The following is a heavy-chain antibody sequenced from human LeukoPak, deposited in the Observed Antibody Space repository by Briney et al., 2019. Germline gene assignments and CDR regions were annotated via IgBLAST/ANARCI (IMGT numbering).Heavy chain of an antibody. J-gene: IGHJ5*02. CDR2: ISGSSSYI. V-gene: IGHV3-21*01. CDR1: GFTFSTYS. CDR3: ARGQSHGWFDP. Sequence: GGSLRLSCAASGFTFSTYSMNWVRQAPGKGLEWVSSISGSSSYIYYADSVKGRFTISRDSAQNSLYLQMNSLRAEDTAVYYCARGQSHGWFDPWGQGTLVTVSS.